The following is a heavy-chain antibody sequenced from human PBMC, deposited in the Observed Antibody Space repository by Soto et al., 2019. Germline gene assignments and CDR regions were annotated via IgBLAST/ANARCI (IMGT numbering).Heavy chain of an antibody. D-gene: IGHD1-7*01. CDR2: IYYSGST. CDR3: ARDSPPAGNYDLDLIGYGMDV. CDR1: GGSISSGGYY. J-gene: IGHJ6*02. Sequence: SETLSLTCTVSGGSISSGGYYWSWIRQHPGKGLEWIGYIYYSGSTYYNPSLKSRVTISVDTSKNQFSLKLSSVTAADTAVYYCARDSPPAGNYDLDLIGYGMDVWGQGTTVTVSS. V-gene: IGHV4-31*03.